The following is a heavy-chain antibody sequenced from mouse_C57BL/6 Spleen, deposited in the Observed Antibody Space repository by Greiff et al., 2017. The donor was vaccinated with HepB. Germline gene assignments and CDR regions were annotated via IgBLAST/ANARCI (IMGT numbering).Heavy chain of an antibody. J-gene: IGHJ3*01. D-gene: IGHD2-4*01. CDR3: ARSFYDYEFAY. CDR1: GYTFTSYW. Sequence: QVHVKQPGAELVKPGASVKLSCKASGYTFTSYWMHWVKQRPGRGLEWIGRIDPNSGGTKYNEKFKSKATLTVDKPSSTAYMQLSSLTSEDSAVDYCARSFYDYEFAYWGQGTLVTVSA. CDR2: IDPNSGGT. V-gene: IGHV1-72*01.